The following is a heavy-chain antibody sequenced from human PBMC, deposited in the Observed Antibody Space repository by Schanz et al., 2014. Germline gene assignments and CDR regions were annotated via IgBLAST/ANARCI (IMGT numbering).Heavy chain of an antibody. D-gene: IGHD2-15*01. V-gene: IGHV1-2*02. CDR3: ARGGGVVLLPGTVKKGNDY. CDR1: GYSFSDYF. J-gene: IGHJ4*02. Sequence: QVQLVQSGAEVKKPGASVKVSCKTSGYSFSDYFIHWVRQAPGQGLEWMGWLNPDSGETLYAQRFQGRVALPRDTAIRTAYMDLRSLLSDDAAVYFCARGGGVVLLPGTVKKGNDYWGQGTLVTVSS. CDR2: LNPDSGET.